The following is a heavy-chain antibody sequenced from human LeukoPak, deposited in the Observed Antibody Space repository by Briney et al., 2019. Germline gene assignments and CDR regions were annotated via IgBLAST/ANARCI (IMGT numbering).Heavy chain of an antibody. J-gene: IGHJ5*02. V-gene: IGHV1-69*13. CDR1: GGTFSSYA. CDR3: ARVRRYYDILTDYSERENWFDP. Sequence: SVKVSCKASGGTFSSYAISWVRQAPGQGLEWMGGIIPIFGTANYAQKFQGRVTITADESTSTAYMELSSLRSEDTAVYYCARVRRYYDILTDYSERENWFDPWGQGTLVTVSS. CDR2: IIPIFGTA. D-gene: IGHD3-9*01.